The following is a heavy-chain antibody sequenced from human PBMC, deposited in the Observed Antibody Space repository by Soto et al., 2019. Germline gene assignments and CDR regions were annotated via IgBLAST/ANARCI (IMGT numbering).Heavy chain of an antibody. D-gene: IGHD3-16*01. CDR3: ARDPALGGPFDY. CDR2: INAHNGNT. J-gene: IGHJ4*02. Sequence: QVQLVQSGAEVKKPWASVKVSCKASGYTFTSYGISWVRQAPGQGLEWMGWINAHNGNTKYAQKVQGRVTMTTDTSTSTAYMELRSLRSDDTAVYYCARDPALGGPFDYWGQGTLVTVSS. V-gene: IGHV1-18*01. CDR1: GYTFTSYG.